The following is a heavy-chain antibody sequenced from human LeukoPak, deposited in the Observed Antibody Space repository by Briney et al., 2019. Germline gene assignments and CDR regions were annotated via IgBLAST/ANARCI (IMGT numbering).Heavy chain of an antibody. V-gene: IGHV4-34*01. Sequence: SETLSLTCAIYGGSFSGYYWSWIRQPPGKGLEWIGEINHSGSTNYNPSLKSRVTISVDTSKNQFSLKLSSVTAADTAVYYCARGSQYYDFWSGYHTNWFDPWGQGTLVTVSS. D-gene: IGHD3-3*01. CDR3: ARGSQYYDFWSGYHTNWFDP. CDR1: GGSFSGYY. CDR2: INHSGST. J-gene: IGHJ5*02.